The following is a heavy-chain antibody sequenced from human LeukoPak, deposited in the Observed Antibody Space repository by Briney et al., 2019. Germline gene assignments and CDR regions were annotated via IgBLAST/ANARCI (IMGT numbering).Heavy chain of an antibody. D-gene: IGHD6-13*01. CDR3: ARGPLGQQLEY. Sequence: SETLSLTCTVSGGSISSYYWSWVRQPPGKGLEWIGFVYYTGSTNYSPSLKSRVTISVDTSKNQFSLKLSSVTAADTAVYYCARGPLGQQLEYWGQGTLVTVSS. CDR1: GGSISSYY. V-gene: IGHV4-59*12. J-gene: IGHJ4*02. CDR2: VYYTGST.